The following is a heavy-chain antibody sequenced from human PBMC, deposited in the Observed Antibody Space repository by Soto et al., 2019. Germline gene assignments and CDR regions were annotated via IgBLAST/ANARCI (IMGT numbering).Heavy chain of an antibody. Sequence: NPSETLSLTCTVSGASISSSRSYWGWVRQPPGKGLEWIVSFYYTGGTYSTYYNPSLKSRVTISVDTSKSQFSLNLRSVTAADTAVYYCASPRQGNYDFLSGYYALDYWGQGTLVTVS. V-gene: IGHV4-39*01. CDR2: FYYTGGT. CDR1: GASISSSRSY. D-gene: IGHD3-3*01. J-gene: IGHJ4*02. CDR3: ASPRQGNYDFLSGYYALDY.